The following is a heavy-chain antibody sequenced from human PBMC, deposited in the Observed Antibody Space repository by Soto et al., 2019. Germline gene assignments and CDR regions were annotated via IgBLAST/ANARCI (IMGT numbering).Heavy chain of an antibody. Sequence: ASVKVSCKASGYTFTTYGISWVRQAPGQGLEWMGWISAYNGNTNYAQSLQGRVTMTTDTSTSTAYMELRSLRSDDTAVYYCARDTTAVTQTYYFDYWGQGTLVTVSS. J-gene: IGHJ4*02. CDR1: GYTFTTYG. CDR2: ISAYNGNT. D-gene: IGHD4-17*01. V-gene: IGHV1-18*01. CDR3: ARDTTAVTQTYYFDY.